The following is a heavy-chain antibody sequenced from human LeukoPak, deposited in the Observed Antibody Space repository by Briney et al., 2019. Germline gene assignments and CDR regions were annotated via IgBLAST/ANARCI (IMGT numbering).Heavy chain of an antibody. CDR1: GFTFSSYE. D-gene: IGHD2/OR15-2a*01. CDR2: MASSGSTI. J-gene: IGHJ4*02. Sequence: PGGSLRLSCAASGFTFSSYEMTWVRQAPGKGLEWVSYMASSGSTICYADSVKGRFTISRDNAKNSLYLQMNSLRAEDTAVYYRARDRSMAIDYWGQGTLVTVSS. CDR3: ARDRSMAIDY. V-gene: IGHV3-48*03.